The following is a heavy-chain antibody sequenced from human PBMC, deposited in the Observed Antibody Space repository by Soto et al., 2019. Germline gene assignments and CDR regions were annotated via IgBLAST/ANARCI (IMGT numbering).Heavy chain of an antibody. Sequence: GGSLRLSCAASGFTFSSYGMHWVRQAPGKGLEWVAVIWYDGSNKYYADSVKGRFTISRDNSKNKLYLQMNSLRAEDTAAYYCARGNYDILTGYGAHFDYGGQGDLVTGS. CDR3: ARGNYDILTGYGAHFDY. CDR2: IWYDGSNK. CDR1: GFTFSSYG. D-gene: IGHD3-9*01. J-gene: IGHJ4*02. V-gene: IGHV3-33*01.